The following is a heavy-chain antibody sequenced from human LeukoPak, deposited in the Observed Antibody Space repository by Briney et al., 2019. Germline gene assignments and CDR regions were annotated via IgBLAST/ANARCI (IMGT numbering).Heavy chain of an antibody. CDR1: GGSISNSNYY. V-gene: IGHV4-39*01. CDR3: ARHVYTYGELPYYFDY. D-gene: IGHD1-26*01. J-gene: IGHJ4*02. CDR2: IYYTGST. Sequence: SETLSLTCSVSGGSISNSNYYWGWIRQPPGKGLEWIASIYYTGSTYYNPSLKSRVTISVDTSKNQFSLRLSSVTAADTAMFYCARHVYTYGELPYYFDYWGQGTLVIVSS.